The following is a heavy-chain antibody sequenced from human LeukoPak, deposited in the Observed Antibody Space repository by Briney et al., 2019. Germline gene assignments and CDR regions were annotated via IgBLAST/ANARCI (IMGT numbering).Heavy chain of an antibody. CDR1: GFTFSRYW. V-gene: IGHV3-7*01. D-gene: IGHD6-6*01. CDR2: IKEDGSQK. Sequence: PGGSLRLSCAASGFTFSRYWMTWVRQAPGKGLDWVANIKEDGSQKYYVDSVKGRFTISRDNAKGSLYLQMNSLRAEDTAVYYCARDDRSTRSSFGLDAYDVWGQGTVATVSS. CDR3: ARDDRSTRSSFGLDAYDV. J-gene: IGHJ3*01.